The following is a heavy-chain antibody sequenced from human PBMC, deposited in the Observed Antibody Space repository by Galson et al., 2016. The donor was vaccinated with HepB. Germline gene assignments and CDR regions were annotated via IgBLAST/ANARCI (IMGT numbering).Heavy chain of an antibody. CDR1: GYTFSSYA. CDR3: ATTYGSGVTNWFDP. D-gene: IGHD3-10*01. J-gene: IGHJ5*02. V-gene: IGHV1-3*04. CDR2: INTAKGNT. Sequence: SVKVSCKASGYTFSSYAIHWVRQAPGQRFEWMGWINTAKGNTHYSQKFQGRVIITRDTFASTAYMELSSLRSDDTAVYYCATTYGSGVTNWFDPWGQGTLVTVSS.